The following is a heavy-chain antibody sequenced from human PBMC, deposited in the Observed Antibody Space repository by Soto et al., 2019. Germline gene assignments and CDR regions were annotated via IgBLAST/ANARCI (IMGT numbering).Heavy chain of an antibody. CDR1: GFTFSSYG. Sequence: PGGSLRLSCAASGFTFSSYGMHWVRQAPGKGLEWVAVISYDGSNKYYADSVKGRFTISRDNSKNTLYLQMNSLRAEDTAVYYCAKDGEMAAAGTYYYYGMDVWGQGTTVTVSS. D-gene: IGHD6-13*01. J-gene: IGHJ6*02. CDR2: ISYDGSNK. CDR3: AKDGEMAAAGTYYYYGMDV. V-gene: IGHV3-30*18.